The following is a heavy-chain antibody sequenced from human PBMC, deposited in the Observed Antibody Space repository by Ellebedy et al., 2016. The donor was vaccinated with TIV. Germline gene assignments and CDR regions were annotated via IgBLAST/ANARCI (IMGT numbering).Heavy chain of an antibody. CDR1: GFTFMSYS. Sequence: PGGSLRLSCAASGFTFMSYSMNWVRQAPGKGLEWVSSISGSSHYMYYADSVKGRFTVSRYNAKNSLFLQMNSLRAEDTAVYYCARTHCNSYRCYVLYYGDVWGKGTTVTVSS. J-gene: IGHJ6*03. CDR3: ARTHCNSYRCYVLYYGDV. D-gene: IGHD2/OR15-2a*01. V-gene: IGHV3-21*01. CDR2: ISGSSHYM.